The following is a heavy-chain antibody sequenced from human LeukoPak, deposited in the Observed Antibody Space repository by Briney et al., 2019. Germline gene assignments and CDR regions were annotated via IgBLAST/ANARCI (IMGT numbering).Heavy chain of an antibody. D-gene: IGHD1-26*01. V-gene: IGHV3-53*01. CDR1: GFTVSSNY. CDR3: AKRGAEVGTTVAPGDY. J-gene: IGHJ4*02. CDR2: IYSGGST. Sequence: GGSLRLSCAASGFTVSSNYMSWVRQAPGKGLEWVSVIYSGGSTYYADSVKGRFTISRDNSKNTLYLQMNSLRAEDTAVYYCAKRGAEVGTTVAPGDYWGQGTLLTVSS.